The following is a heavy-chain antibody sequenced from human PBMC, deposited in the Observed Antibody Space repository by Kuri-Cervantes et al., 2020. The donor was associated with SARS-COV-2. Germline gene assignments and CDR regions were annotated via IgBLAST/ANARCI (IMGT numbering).Heavy chain of an antibody. CDR2: INPSGGGT. CDR1: GYIFTNYY. CDR3: ARDHGSFRITAAGIDAFDI. J-gene: IGHJ3*02. V-gene: IGHV1-46*01. D-gene: IGHD6-13*01. Sequence: ASVKVSCKASGYIFTNYYMSWVRQAPGQGLEWLGIINPSGGGTSYAQKFQGRVTMTRDTSTSTVYMELSSLRSEDTAVYYCARDHGSFRITAAGIDAFDIWGQGTMVTVSS.